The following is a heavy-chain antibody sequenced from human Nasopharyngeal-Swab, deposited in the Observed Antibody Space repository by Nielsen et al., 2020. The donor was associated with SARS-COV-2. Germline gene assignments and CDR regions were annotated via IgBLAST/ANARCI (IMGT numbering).Heavy chain of an antibody. D-gene: IGHD6-13*01. CDR1: GYTFNRYG. CDR2: INAGNGNT. CDR3: ARGYSSSWYDY. V-gene: IGHV1-3*01. Sequence: ASVKVSCKASGYTFNRYGISWVRQAPGQGLEWMGWINAGNGNTKYSQKFQGRVTITRDTSASTAYMELSSLRSEDTAVYYCARGYSSSWYDYWGQGTLVTVSS. J-gene: IGHJ4*02.